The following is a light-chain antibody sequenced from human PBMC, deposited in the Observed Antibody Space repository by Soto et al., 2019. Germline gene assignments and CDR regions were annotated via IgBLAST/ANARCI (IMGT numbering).Light chain of an antibody. Sequence: DIQMTQSPSTLSASVGDRVTITCRASQSISKWVAWYQQKPGKAPRLLIYSASTLQSGVPSRFSGDGSGTDFTLTITSLQPEDFATYYCQQSDSIPYTFGQGTKVDIK. CDR2: SAS. CDR3: QQSDSIPYT. V-gene: IGKV1-39*01. CDR1: QSISKW. J-gene: IGKJ2*01.